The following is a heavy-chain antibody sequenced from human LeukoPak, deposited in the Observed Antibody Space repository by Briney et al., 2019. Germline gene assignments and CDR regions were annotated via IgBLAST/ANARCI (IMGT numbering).Heavy chain of an antibody. CDR2: ISTNTGNP. CDR1: GYTFTSYA. D-gene: IGHD2-8*01. J-gene: IGHJ5*02. V-gene: IGHV7-4-1*02. CDR3: ARRPYCTNGVCYGELGFDP. Sequence: ASVKVSCKASGYTFTSYAINWVRQAPGQGLEWMGWISTNTGNPTYAQGFTGRLVFSLDTSVSTAYLQISSLKAEDTAVYYCARRPYCTNGVCYGELGFDPWGQGTLVTVSS.